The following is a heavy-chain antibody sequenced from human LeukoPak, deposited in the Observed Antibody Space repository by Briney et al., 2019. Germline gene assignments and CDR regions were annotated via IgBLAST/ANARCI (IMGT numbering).Heavy chain of an antibody. CDR1: SGSISSYY. CDR2: IYYTGST. CDR3: ARGSKAAPGTFDY. J-gene: IGHJ4*02. Sequence: SETLSLTCTVSSGSISSYYWSWIRQPPGKGLEWIGYIYYTGSTDYNPSLKSRVAISVDTSKNQFSLKLSSVTAADTAVYYCARGSKAAPGTFDYWGQGTLVTVS. V-gene: IGHV4-59*01. D-gene: IGHD6-13*01.